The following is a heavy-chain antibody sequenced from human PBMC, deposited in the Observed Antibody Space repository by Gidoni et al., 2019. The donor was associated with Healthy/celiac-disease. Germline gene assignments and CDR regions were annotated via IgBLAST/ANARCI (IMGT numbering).Heavy chain of an antibody. Sequence: QVQLQESGPGLVKPSQTLSLTCTVSGGSISSGSYYWSWIRQPAGKGLERIGRIYTSGSTNYNPSLKSRVTISVDTSKNQFSLKLSSVTAADTAVYYCAREGDSSWGWFDPWGQGTLVTVSS. CDR2: IYTSGST. J-gene: IGHJ5*02. V-gene: IGHV4-61*02. D-gene: IGHD3-22*01. CDR1: GGSISSGSYY. CDR3: AREGDSSWGWFDP.